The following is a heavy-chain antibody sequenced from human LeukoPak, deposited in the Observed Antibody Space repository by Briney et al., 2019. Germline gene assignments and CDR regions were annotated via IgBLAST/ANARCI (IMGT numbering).Heavy chain of an antibody. J-gene: IGHJ4*02. CDR1: GGSISSSSYY. CDR3: ARHHRKGAAGGDY. Sequence: PSETLSLTCTVSGGSISSSSYYWGWIRQPPGKGLEWNGSIYYSGSTYYNPSLKSRVTISVDTSKNQFSLKLSSVTAADTAVYYCARHHRKGAAGGDYWGQGTLVTVSS. CDR2: IYYSGST. V-gene: IGHV4-39*01. D-gene: IGHD6-13*01.